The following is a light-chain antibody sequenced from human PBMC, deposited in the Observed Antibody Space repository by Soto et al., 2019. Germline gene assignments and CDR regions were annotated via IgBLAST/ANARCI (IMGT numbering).Light chain of an antibody. Sequence: VLTQPASVSGSPGQSITISCTGTSSDIGGYYYVSWYQHHPGKAPKLLIYQVTNRPSRVSNRFSGSKSGNTASLTISGLQADDEADYYCTSYSSSDIFYVFGTGTKVTVL. CDR1: SSDIGGYYY. CDR2: QVT. J-gene: IGLJ1*01. CDR3: TSYSSSDIFYV. V-gene: IGLV2-14*01.